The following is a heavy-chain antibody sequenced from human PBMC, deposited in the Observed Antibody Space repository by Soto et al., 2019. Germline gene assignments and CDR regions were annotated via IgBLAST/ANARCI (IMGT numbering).Heavy chain of an antibody. CDR2: ISGSGGST. D-gene: IGHD3-22*01. J-gene: IGHJ4*02. CDR1: GFTFSSYA. CDR3: AKGDDYYDNSGYSQIDN. Sequence: PGRSLRLSCATTGFTFSSYAMSWVRQAQGKGLEWVSAISGSGGSTYYADSVKGRFTISRDNSKNTLYLQMNSLRAEDTAVYYCAKGDDYYDNSGYSQIDNWGLGALVTISS. V-gene: IGHV3-23*01.